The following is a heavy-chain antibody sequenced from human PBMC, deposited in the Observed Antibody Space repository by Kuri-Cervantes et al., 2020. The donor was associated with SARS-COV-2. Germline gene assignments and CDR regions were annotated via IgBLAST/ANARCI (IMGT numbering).Heavy chain of an antibody. V-gene: IGHV3-48*01. CDR2: ISSSSSTI. CDR3: AKGTRSSGYYCGLDF. Sequence: ETLSLTCAASGFTFSSYSMNWVRQAPGKGLEWVSYISSSSSTIYYADSVKGRFTISRDNAKNSLYLQMNSLRAEDTAVYYCAKGTRSSGYYCGLDFWGQGTLVTVSS. D-gene: IGHD3-22*01. CDR1: GFTFSSYS. J-gene: IGHJ4*02.